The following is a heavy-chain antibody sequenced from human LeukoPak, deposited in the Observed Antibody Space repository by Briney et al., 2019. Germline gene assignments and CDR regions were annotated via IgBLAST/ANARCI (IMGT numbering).Heavy chain of an antibody. V-gene: IGHV3-7*01. D-gene: IGHD2-15*01. CDR1: GFTCSSYW. CDR3: ARELGYCSGGSCYRPMR. CDR2: IKQDGSEK. J-gene: IGHJ4*02. Sequence: GGSLRLSCAASGFTCSSYWMSWVRQAPGKGLEWVANIKQDGSEKYYVDSVKGRFTISRDNAKNSLYLQTNSLRAEDTAVYYCARELGYCSGGSCYRPMRWGQGTLVTVSS.